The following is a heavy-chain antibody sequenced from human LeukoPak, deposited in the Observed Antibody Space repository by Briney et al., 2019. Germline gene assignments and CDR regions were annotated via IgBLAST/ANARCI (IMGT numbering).Heavy chain of an antibody. CDR2: IRGIDGTT. Sequence: PGGSLRLSCAASGFTFRIYAMNWVRQAPGKGLEWVSSIRGIDGTTYYADSVKGRFTISRDNSKNTVYLQMNSLRAEDTAVYYCAKGAFRPTPYYFDYWGQGTLVTVSS. V-gene: IGHV3-23*01. CDR1: GFTFRIYA. CDR3: AKGAFRPTPYYFDY. J-gene: IGHJ4*02.